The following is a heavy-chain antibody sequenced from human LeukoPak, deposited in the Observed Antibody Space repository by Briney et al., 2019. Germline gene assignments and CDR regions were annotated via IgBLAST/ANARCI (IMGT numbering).Heavy chain of an antibody. V-gene: IGHV4-39*07. D-gene: IGHD5-12*01. CDR2: IYYSGST. J-gene: IGHJ4*02. CDR1: GGSISSSSYY. Sequence: SETLSLTCTVSGGSISSSSYYWGWIRQPPGKGLEWIGSIYYSGSTYYNPSLKSRVTISVDTSKNQFSLKLSSVTAADTAVYYCARGTIVATTTPYFDYWGQGTLVTVSS. CDR3: ARGTIVATTTPYFDY.